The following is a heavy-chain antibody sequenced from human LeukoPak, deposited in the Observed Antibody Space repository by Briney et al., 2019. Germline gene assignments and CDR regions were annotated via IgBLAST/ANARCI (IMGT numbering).Heavy chain of an antibody. J-gene: IGHJ4*02. Sequence: GSLKLSCAASGFSFSSYAMSWIRQPPGKGLEWIGEINHSGTTNYNPSLKSRVIISADASRNQFSLRLNSLTAADTALYYCARGQRDNSNWRLYDYWGQGTLVTVSS. CDR3: ARGQRDNSNWRLYDY. CDR2: INHSGTT. V-gene: IGHV4-34*01. CDR1: GFSFSSYA. D-gene: IGHD6-13*01.